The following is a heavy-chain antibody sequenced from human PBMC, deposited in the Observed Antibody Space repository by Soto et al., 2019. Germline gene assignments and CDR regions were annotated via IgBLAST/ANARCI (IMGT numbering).Heavy chain of an antibody. CDR1: GFTFRNYG. CDR2: LSHDGSTE. D-gene: IGHD6-19*01. CDR3: AKETIVMAGPNYFEY. J-gene: IGHJ4*02. V-gene: IGHV3-30*18. Sequence: QVQLVESGGGVVQPGRSLRLSCEASGFTFRNYGMHWLRQTPGKGLEWVAVLSHDGSTEHFGNSVKGRFTISRDNSKNTLYLQMNSLRIEDTAVYYCAKETIVMAGPNYFEYWGQGTLVTVSS.